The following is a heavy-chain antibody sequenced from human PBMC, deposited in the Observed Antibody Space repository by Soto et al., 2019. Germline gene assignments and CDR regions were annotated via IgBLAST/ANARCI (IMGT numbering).Heavy chain of an antibody. J-gene: IGHJ4*01. CDR3: VRDRQWSFEY. D-gene: IGHD2-15*01. Sequence: PSQTLSLTCGISGDSVSSNSAAWNWIRQSQSRGLEWLGRTYYRSNWYHDYAVSVRSRITINGDTSKNQFSLHLNSVTPADTAVYYCVRDRQWSFEYWGHGTLVTVSS. CDR2: TYYRSNWYH. V-gene: IGHV6-1*01. CDR1: GDSVSSNSAA.